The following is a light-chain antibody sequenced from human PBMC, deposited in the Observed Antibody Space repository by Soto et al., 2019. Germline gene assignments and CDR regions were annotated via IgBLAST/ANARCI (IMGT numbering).Light chain of an antibody. V-gene: IGLV4-69*01. CDR1: SDHSSYA. Sequence: QPVLTQSPSASASLGASVKLTCTLSSDHSSYAIAWHQMHPEKGPRYLMDLNNDGSHTKGDGIPDRFSGSSSGAERYLIISSLQSEDEADYYCQTWGTGFQVFGGGTKVTVL. CDR2: LNNDGSH. CDR3: QTWGTGFQV. J-gene: IGLJ2*01.